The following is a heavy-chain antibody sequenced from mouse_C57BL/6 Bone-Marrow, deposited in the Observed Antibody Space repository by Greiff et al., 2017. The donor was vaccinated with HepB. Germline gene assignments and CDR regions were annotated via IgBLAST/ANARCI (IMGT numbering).Heavy chain of an antibody. CDR2: IYPGSGST. CDR1: GYPFTSSW. Sequence: QVQLQQPGAELVKPGASVKMSCQASGYPFTSSWITWVKQRPGQGLEWIGDIYPGSGSTNYNEKFKSKATLTVDTSSSTAYMQLSSLTSEDSAVYYCAREGSSPFAYWGQGTLVTVSA. J-gene: IGHJ3*01. CDR3: AREGSSPFAY. D-gene: IGHD1-1*01. V-gene: IGHV1-55*01.